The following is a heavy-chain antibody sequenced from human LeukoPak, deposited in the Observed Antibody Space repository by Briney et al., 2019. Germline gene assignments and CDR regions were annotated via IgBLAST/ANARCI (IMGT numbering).Heavy chain of an antibody. Sequence: SETLSLTPTVSGGSIRSYYWSWIRQPPGKGLEWIGYIYYSGSTNYNPSLKSRLTISVDTSKNQFSLKLTSVTAADTAVYYCARDDSFSGSYYWGQGLMAIVSS. CDR2: IYYSGST. J-gene: IGHJ4*02. D-gene: IGHD1-26*01. CDR3: ARDDSFSGSYY. V-gene: IGHV4-59*01. CDR1: GGSIRSYY.